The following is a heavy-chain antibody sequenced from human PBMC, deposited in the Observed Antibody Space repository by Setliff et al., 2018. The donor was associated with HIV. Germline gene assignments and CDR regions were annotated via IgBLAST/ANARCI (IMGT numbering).Heavy chain of an antibody. V-gene: IGHV4-39*01. CDR1: GGSISSDSYY. Sequence: SETLSLTCNVSGGSISSDSYYWGWIRQPPGKGLEWIGSFHHSGSASYNPSLRSRVTISEDTSKNQFSLRLSSVTVADTAVYYCVATTHNFWSAYTSWGQGTPVTVSS. CDR2: FHHSGSA. CDR3: VATTHNFWSAYTS. J-gene: IGHJ4*02. D-gene: IGHD3-3*01.